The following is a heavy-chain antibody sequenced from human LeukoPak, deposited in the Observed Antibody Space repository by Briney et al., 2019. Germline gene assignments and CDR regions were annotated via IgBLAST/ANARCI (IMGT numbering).Heavy chain of an antibody. D-gene: IGHD3-10*01. V-gene: IGHV1-18*01. CDR3: ARESGSGSYSAY. CDR1: GYTYTHYC. CDR2: ISGYNGHT. Sequence: SVKVSCKPSGYTYTHYCISWVRQAPGQGLEGVGWISGYNGHTNYAQKHQGRVTMTIDTSPSIAYMDLRSLRSDDTAVYYCARESGSGSYSAYWGQGTLVTVSS. J-gene: IGHJ4*02.